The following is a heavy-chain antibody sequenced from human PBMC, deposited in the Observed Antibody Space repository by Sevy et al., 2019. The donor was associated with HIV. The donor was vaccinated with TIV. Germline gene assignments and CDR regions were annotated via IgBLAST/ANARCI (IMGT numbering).Heavy chain of an antibody. CDR2: ISSSSSYI. J-gene: IGHJ1*01. CDR1: GFTFSSYS. CDR3: ASPADYDFWSVWGSYRPTQYFQH. D-gene: IGHD3-16*02. V-gene: IGHV3-21*01. Sequence: GGSLRLSCAASGFTFSSYSMNWVRQAPGKGLEWVSSISSSSSYIYYADSVKGRFTISRDNAKNSLYLQMNSLRAEDTAVYYCASPADYDFWSVWGSYRPTQYFQHWGQGTLVTVSS.